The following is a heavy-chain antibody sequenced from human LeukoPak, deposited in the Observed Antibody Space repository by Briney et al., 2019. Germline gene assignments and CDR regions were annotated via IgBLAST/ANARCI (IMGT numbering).Heavy chain of an antibody. CDR2: IKQDGSEK. Sequence: PGGSLRLSCAASGFTFNGYWMSWVRQAPGKGLEWVANIKQDGSEKYYVDSVRGRVTISRDNAENSLFLQMNRLRVEDTAVYYCTRDFGRSPYYFDFWGQGTLVTVSS. J-gene: IGHJ4*02. V-gene: IGHV3-7*01. CDR3: TRDFGRSPYYFDF. D-gene: IGHD3-3*01. CDR1: GFTFNGYW.